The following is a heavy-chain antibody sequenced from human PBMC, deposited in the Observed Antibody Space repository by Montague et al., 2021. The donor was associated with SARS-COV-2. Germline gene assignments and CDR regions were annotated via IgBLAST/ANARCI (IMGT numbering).Heavy chain of an antibody. CDR1: GFTFSNYP. CDR2: IHSAGRGT. V-gene: IGHV3-23*03. Sequence: SLRLSCAASGFTFSNYPMSWVRQAPGKGLDWVSVIHSAGRGTYYADSMQGRFTISRDNLKNTVYLQMNSLRDVDTALYYCAKVGDILTGYSLINLDAWGQGTLVVVSS. CDR3: AKVGDILTGYSLINLDA. D-gene: IGHD3-9*01. J-gene: IGHJ5*02.